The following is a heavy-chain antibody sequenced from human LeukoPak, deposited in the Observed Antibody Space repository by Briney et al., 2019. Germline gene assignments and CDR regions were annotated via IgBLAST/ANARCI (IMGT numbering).Heavy chain of an antibody. CDR3: QSRFLEWLLDY. Sequence: PSETLSLTCIVSGDSIRSNNYYWGWIRQPPGKGLEWIGSIYGTGSTFYNPSLKSRVIISVDTSKNQFSLKLSSVTAADTAVYYCQSRFLEWLLDYWGQGTLVTVSS. CDR1: GDSIRSNNYY. D-gene: IGHD3-3*01. J-gene: IGHJ4*02. CDR2: IYGTGST. V-gene: IGHV4-39*01.